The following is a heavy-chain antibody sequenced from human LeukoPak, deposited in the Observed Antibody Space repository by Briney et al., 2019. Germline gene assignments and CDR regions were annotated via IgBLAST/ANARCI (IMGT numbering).Heavy chain of an antibody. J-gene: IGHJ5*02. D-gene: IGHD3-3*01. CDR1: GGSFSGYY. CDR2: TNHSGST. CDR3: ARVGTNYDFWSGYYTRWFDP. V-gene: IGHV4-34*01. Sequence: SETLSLTCAVYGGSFSGYYWSWIRQPPGKGLEWIGETNHSGSTNYNPSLKSRVTISVDTSKNQFSLKLSSVTAADTAVYYCARVGTNYDFWSGYYTRWFDPWGQGTLVTVSS.